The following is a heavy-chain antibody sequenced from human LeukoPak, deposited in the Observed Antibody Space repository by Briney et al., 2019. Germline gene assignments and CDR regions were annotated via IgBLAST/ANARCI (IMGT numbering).Heavy chain of an antibody. V-gene: IGHV4-59*12. CDR2: VHYSGST. J-gene: IGHJ6*02. CDR3: ARMGYSSSSRYGMDV. Sequence: SETLSLTCTVSGGSISSYYWSWIRQSPGKGLEWIGYVHYSGSTNYNPSLKSRVTISVDTSKNQFSLKLSSVTAADTAVYYCARMGYSSSSRYGMDVWGQGTTVTVSS. D-gene: IGHD6-6*01. CDR1: GGSISSYY.